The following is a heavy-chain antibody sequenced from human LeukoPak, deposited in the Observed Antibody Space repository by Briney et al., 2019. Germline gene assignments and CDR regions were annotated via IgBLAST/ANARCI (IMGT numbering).Heavy chain of an antibody. CDR3: ARLYQQSKWKYYYYYMDV. J-gene: IGHJ6*03. CDR2: VFDSGST. D-gene: IGHD1-1*01. Sequence: SETLSLTCSVSGASFSTNYWSWIRQPPGRGLEWIGYVFDSGSTNYNPSLKSRVTISVDTSTKQFSLRLSSVTAADTAVYYCARLYQQSKWKYYYYYMDVWGKGTAVTVTS. CDR1: GASFSTNY. V-gene: IGHV4-59*01.